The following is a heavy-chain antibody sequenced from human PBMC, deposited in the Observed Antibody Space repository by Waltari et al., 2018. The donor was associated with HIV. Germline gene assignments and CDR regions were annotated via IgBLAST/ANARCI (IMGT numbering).Heavy chain of an antibody. CDR1: GFNFNIFS. D-gene: IGHD1-1*01. J-gene: IGHJ4*02. CDR3: VRDRPSLTTGDFES. CDR2: ISRGSSYS. Sequence: EVRLVQSVGGLVKPAESLTHSCTASGFNFNIFSMTCVRLAPGKRLEWVSSISRGSSYSYYSDAVNGRFTVSRDNAKNSLLLQLNTLTAEDTALYYCVRDRPSLTTGDFESWGQGAPVTVSS. V-gene: IGHV3-21*02.